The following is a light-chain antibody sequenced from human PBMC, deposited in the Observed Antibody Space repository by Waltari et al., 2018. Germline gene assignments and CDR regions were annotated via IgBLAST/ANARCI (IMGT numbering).Light chain of an antibody. Sequence: SYELTQPPSVSVSPGQTASITCSGDQLGNKYVSWYQQKPGQSPVLIIYQDTKRPSGFPERLSGSNSGNTATLTISVTQVMYEGDYYCQAGDTISAGLGGGTKLTVL. CDR1: QLGNKY. J-gene: IGLJ2*01. V-gene: IGLV3-1*01. CDR3: QAGDTISAG. CDR2: QDT.